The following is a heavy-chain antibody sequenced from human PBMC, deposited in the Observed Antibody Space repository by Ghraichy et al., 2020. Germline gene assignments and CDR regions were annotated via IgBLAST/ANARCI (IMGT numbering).Heavy chain of an antibody. V-gene: IGHV3-7*03. CDR3: AREGAGGDY. Sequence: GESLNISCAASGFTFSSYWMIWVRQAPGKGLEWVANINQDESEKYYVDSVKGRFTISRDNAKNSLYLQMNSLRAEDTAVYYCAREGAGGDYWGQGTPVTVSS. D-gene: IGHD6-13*01. CDR1: GFTFSSYW. J-gene: IGHJ4*02. CDR2: INQDESEK.